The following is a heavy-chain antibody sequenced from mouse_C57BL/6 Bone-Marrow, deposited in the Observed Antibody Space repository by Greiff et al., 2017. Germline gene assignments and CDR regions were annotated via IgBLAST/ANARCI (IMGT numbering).Heavy chain of an antibody. V-gene: IGHV1-69*01. D-gene: IGHD2-4*01. CDR1: GYTFTSYW. J-gene: IGHJ4*01. CDR3: ARDYDYDDVYYYAMDY. CDR2: IDPSDSYT. Sequence: QVQLQQSGAELVMPGASVKLSCKASGYTFTSYWMHWVKQRPGQGLEWIGEIDPSDSYTNYNQKFKGKSTLTVDKSSSTAYMQLSSLTSEDSAVYYCARDYDYDDVYYYAMDYWGQGTSVTVSS.